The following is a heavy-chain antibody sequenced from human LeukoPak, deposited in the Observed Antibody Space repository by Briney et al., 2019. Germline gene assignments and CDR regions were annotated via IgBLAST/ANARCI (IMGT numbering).Heavy chain of an antibody. D-gene: IGHD3-10*01. CDR3: ARGSYGSGSEFDY. CDR1: GFTFSSYS. V-gene: IGHV3-21*01. CDR2: ISSSSSYI. Sequence: PGGSLRLSCAASGFTFSSYSMNWVRQAPGKGLEWVSTISSSSSYIYYADSVKGRFTISRDNAKNSLYLQMNSLRAEDTAVYYCARGSYGSGSEFDYWGQGTLVTLSS. J-gene: IGHJ4*02.